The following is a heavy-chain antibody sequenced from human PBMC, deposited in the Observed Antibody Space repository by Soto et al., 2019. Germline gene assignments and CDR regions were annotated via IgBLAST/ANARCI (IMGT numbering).Heavy chain of an antibody. CDR1: GYTFTNYW. J-gene: IGHJ4*02. Sequence: GEPLKISCKAIGYTFTNYWIGWVRQTPGKGLEWMGIIFPGDSDTRYNPSFEGQVTVSADESISTAYLQWNTLKASDTAMYYCVRPNFGALTHFDFWGQGTQVTVSS. CDR2: IFPGDSDT. D-gene: IGHD3-16*01. CDR3: VRPNFGALTHFDF. V-gene: IGHV5-51*01.